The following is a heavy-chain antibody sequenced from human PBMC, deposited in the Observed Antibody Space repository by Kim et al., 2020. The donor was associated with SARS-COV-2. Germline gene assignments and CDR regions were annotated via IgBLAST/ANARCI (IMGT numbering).Heavy chain of an antibody. CDR3: ARVGTTYCGGDCYSDGGY. CDR2: IYYSGST. Sequence: SETLSLTCTVSGGSISSSSYYWGWIRQPPGKGLEWIGSIYYSGSTYYNPSLKSRVTISVDTSKNQFSLKLSSVTAADTAVYYCARVGTTYCGGDCYSDGGYWGLGTLVTVSS. D-gene: IGHD2-21*02. V-gene: IGHV4-39*07. J-gene: IGHJ4*02. CDR1: GGSISSSSYY.